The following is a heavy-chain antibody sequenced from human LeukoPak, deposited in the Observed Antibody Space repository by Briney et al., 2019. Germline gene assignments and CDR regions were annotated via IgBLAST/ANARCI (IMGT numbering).Heavy chain of an antibody. CDR3: AKMAAAGTIPYYFDY. Sequence: GGSLTLSCAAAGFTFSSYAMSWVRQAPGEGLEWVSAISGSGGSTYYADSVKGRLTISRDNSKNTLYLQMNSLRAEDTGVYYCAKMAAAGTIPYYFDYWGQGTLVTVSS. D-gene: IGHD6-13*01. J-gene: IGHJ4*02. CDR2: ISGSGGST. V-gene: IGHV3-23*01. CDR1: GFTFSSYA.